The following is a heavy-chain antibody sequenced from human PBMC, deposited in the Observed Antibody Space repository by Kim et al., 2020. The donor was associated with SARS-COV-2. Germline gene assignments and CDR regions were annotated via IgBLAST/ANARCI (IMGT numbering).Heavy chain of an antibody. CDR3: ARDVKYYYDSASYYYYGMDG. Sequence: GGSLRLSCAASGFTFSSYSMNWVRQAPGKGLEWVSYISSSSSTIYYADSVKGRFTISRDNAKNSLYLQMNSLRDEDTAVYYCARDVKYYYDSASYYYYGMDGWGQGTTVTVSS. D-gene: IGHD3-22*01. V-gene: IGHV3-48*02. CDR1: GFTFSSYS. CDR2: ISSSSSTI. J-gene: IGHJ6*02.